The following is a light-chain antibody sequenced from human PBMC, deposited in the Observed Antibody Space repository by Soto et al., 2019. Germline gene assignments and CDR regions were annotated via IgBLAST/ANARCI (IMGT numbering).Light chain of an antibody. CDR1: SIDVGAYNF. Sequence: QSALTQPASVSGSPGQSITISFTGTSIDVGAYNFVSWHQQHPGKAPKLMIYNVYDRPSGISYRFSGSKSGNTASLTISGLQGEDEADYYCSAYTVSRSYVFATGTK. V-gene: IGLV2-14*03. CDR3: SAYTVSRSYV. CDR2: NVY. J-gene: IGLJ1*01.